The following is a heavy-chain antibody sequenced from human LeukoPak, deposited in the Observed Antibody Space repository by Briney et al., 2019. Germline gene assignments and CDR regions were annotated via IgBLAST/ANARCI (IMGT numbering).Heavy chain of an antibody. CDR3: ARGGYSSSWYYRN. V-gene: IGHV3-7*01. D-gene: IGHD6-13*01. Sequence: TGGSLRLSCAASGFTFSSYRMSWVRQAPGKGLEWVANINQDESEKYYVDSVKGRFTISRDNAKNSLYLQINSLRAEDTAVYYCARGGYSSSWYYRNWGQGTLVTVSS. J-gene: IGHJ4*02. CDR1: GFTFSSYR. CDR2: INQDESEK.